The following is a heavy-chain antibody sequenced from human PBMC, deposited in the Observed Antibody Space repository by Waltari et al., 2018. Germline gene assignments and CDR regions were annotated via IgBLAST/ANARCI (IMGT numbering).Heavy chain of an antibody. Sequence: QLQLQESGPGLVKPSETLSLTCTVSGGSISSSGHYWGWIRQPPGKGLEWIGSIFYSGSTYYNPSLKSRVTISVNTSKNQLSLKLSSVTAADTAVYYCARGKIVGATEGDFDYWGQGTLVTVSS. CDR2: IFYSGST. D-gene: IGHD1-26*01. CDR3: ARGKIVGATEGDFDY. J-gene: IGHJ4*02. CDR1: GGSISSSGHY. V-gene: IGHV4-39*07.